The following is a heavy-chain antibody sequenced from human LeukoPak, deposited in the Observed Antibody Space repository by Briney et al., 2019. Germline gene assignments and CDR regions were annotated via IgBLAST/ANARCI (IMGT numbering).Heavy chain of an antibody. J-gene: IGHJ4*02. Sequence: GGSLRLSCVASGFTFSHYSMNWVRQAPGKGLEWVSSIRFTGSYIYYADSVKGRFTISRDNSKNTLYLQMNSLRAEDTAVYYCARDKNDCSGGSCYFFDYWGQGTLVTVSS. CDR2: IRFTGSYI. CDR1: GFTFSHYS. CDR3: ARDKNDCSGGSCYFFDY. D-gene: IGHD2-15*01. V-gene: IGHV3-21*01.